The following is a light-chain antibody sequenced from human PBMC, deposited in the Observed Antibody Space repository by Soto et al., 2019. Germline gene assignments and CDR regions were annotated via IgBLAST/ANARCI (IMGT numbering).Light chain of an antibody. Sequence: IVMTQSPFTLSVSPGERATLSCRASQSVSSNLAWYQQKPGQAPRLLLYGASTRATGIPARFSGSGSGTEFTLTISSLQAADVAVYFCQQYYSPPWTFGPGTKVDI. CDR2: GAS. CDR3: QQYYSPPWT. V-gene: IGKV3-15*01. CDR1: QSVSSN. J-gene: IGKJ1*01.